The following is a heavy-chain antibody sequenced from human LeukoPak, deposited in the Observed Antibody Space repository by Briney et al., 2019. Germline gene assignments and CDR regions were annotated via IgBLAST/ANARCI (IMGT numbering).Heavy chain of an antibody. CDR2: ITAGGDST. Sequence: PGGSPRLSCAASGXTFSGYAMSWVRLAPGEGLEWVSAITAGGDSTYYAESVKGRFTISRDNLKNMVFLQMSTLRAEDTAIYYCAKSHASIWNVYDYWGQGTLVTVSS. CDR1: GXTFSGYA. V-gene: IGHV3-23*01. D-gene: IGHD6-13*01. J-gene: IGHJ4*02. CDR3: AKSHASIWNVYDY.